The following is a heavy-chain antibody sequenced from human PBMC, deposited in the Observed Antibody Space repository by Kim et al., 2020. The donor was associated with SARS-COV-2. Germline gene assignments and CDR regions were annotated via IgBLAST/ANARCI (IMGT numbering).Heavy chain of an antibody. V-gene: IGHV3-11*03. CDR3: ASYPGYSPY. J-gene: IGHJ4*02. Sequence: GGSLRLSCAASGFTFSDYAMTWIRQAPGKGLEYISSIGPVNSDTIYADSVRGRFTITRDNAKNSLSLQMSSLRAEDTAVYYCASYPGYSPYWGQGTLVTVSS. CDR1: GFTFSDYA. D-gene: IGHD1-1*01. CDR2: IGPVNSDT.